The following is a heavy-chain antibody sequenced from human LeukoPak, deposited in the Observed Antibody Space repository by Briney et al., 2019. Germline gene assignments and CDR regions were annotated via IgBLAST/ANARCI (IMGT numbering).Heavy chain of an antibody. CDR2: IRYDGSNK. J-gene: IGHJ4*02. D-gene: IGHD3-22*01. V-gene: IGHV3-30*02. CDR3: AKAFGSNGYYQLPIDF. Sequence: GGSLRLSCAASGFTFSSYGMRWVRQAPGKGLEWVAFIRYDGSNKYYADSVKGRFTISRDNSKNTLYLQMNSLRAEDTALYYCAKAFGSNGYYQLPIDFWGQGTLVTVSS. CDR1: GFTFSSYG.